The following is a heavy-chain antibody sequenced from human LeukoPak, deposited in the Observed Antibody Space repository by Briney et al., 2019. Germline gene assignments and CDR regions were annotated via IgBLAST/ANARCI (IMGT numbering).Heavy chain of an antibody. CDR3: ARLFGELLLPSDHFYYMDV. CDR1: GYTFTASG. CDR2: INPYNDIT. Sequence: GASVKVSCKASGYTFTASGLCWVRQAPGQGLEWMGWINPYNDITDYAQTFKGRVTMTTDTSTSIAYMELRSLRSDVTAVYYCARLFGELLLPSDHFYYMDVWGKGTALTVSS. D-gene: IGHD3-10*02. J-gene: IGHJ6*03. V-gene: IGHV1-18*01.